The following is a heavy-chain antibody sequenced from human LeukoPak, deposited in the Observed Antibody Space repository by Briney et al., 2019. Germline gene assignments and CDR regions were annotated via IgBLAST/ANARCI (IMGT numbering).Heavy chain of an antibody. CDR1: GGTFSSYA. V-gene: IGHV1-69*05. D-gene: IGHD6-19*01. Sequence: GSSVKVSCKASGGTFSSYAISWVRQAPGQGLEWMGRIIPIFGTANYAQKFQGRVTITTDESTRTAYMELSSLRSEDTAVYYCARDLRYSSVPYFDYWGQGTLVTVSS. CDR2: IIPIFGTA. CDR3: ARDLRYSSVPYFDY. J-gene: IGHJ4*02.